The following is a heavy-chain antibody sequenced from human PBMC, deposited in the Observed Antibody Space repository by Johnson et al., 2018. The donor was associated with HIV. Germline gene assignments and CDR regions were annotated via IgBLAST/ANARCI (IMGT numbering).Heavy chain of an antibody. CDR2: INWNSGSI. Sequence: VQLVESGGGLVQPGGSLRLSCAGSGFTVSRNYMSWVRQAPGKGLEWVSGINWNSGSIGYADSVKGRFTISRDNAKNSLYLQMNSLRVEDTAFYYCAKDIGEEGAFDIWGQGTTVTVSS. CDR1: GFTVSRNY. J-gene: IGHJ3*02. CDR3: AKDIGEEGAFDI. D-gene: IGHD3-16*01. V-gene: IGHV3-9*01.